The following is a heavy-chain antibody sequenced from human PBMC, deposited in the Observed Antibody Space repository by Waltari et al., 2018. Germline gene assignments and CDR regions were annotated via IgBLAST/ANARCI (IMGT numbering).Heavy chain of an antibody. CDR2: ISSSSIYI. CDR3: ARDDAERWLQLAEGAFDI. CDR1: GFTFSSYS. D-gene: IGHD1-1*01. V-gene: IGHV3-21*01. Sequence: EVQLVESGGGLVKPGGSLRLSCAASGFTFSSYSMNWVRQAPGKGLEWVSSISSSSIYIYYANSVKGRFTISRDNAKNSLYLQMNSLRAEDTAVYYCARDDAERWLQLAEGAFDIWGQGTMVTVSS. J-gene: IGHJ3*02.